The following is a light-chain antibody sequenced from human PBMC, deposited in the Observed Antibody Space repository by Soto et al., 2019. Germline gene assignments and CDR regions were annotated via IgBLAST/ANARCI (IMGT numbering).Light chain of an antibody. J-gene: IGKJ2*01. Sequence: DIQMTQSPSSLSASVGDRVTITCRASQSISSYLNWYQQKPGKAPKLLIYAASSLQSGVPSRFSGSGSGTDFTLTISSQQPEDCATYYCQQSYSTPYTFGQGTKLESK. CDR1: QSISSY. CDR3: QQSYSTPYT. V-gene: IGKV1-39*01. CDR2: AAS.